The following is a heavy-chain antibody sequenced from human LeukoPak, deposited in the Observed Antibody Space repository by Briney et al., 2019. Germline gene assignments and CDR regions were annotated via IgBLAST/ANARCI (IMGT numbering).Heavy chain of an antibody. J-gene: IGHJ4*02. D-gene: IGHD3-22*01. V-gene: IGHV3-33*01. CDR3: ATRLDSSGFASDY. CDR2: IWYDGSNK. Sequence: GGSLRLSCAASGFTFSSYGMHWVRQAPGKGLEWVAVIWYDGSNKYYADSVKGRFTISRDNSKNTLYLQMNSLRAEDTAAYFCATRLDSSGFASDYWGQGTLVTVSS. CDR1: GFTFSSYG.